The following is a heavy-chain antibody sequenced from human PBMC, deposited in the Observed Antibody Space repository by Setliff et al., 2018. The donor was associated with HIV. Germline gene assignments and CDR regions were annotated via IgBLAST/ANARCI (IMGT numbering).Heavy chain of an antibody. CDR1: GYSFTSYW. Sequence: GESLKISCKGSGYSFTSYWISWVRQMPGKGLEWMGRIDPSDSYTNYSPSFQGHVTISADKSISTVYLQWNSLQASDTAMYYCARRQTSGKAFDIWGQGTMVTVAS. CDR2: IDPSDSYT. CDR3: ARRQTSGKAFDI. V-gene: IGHV5-10-1*01. J-gene: IGHJ3*02.